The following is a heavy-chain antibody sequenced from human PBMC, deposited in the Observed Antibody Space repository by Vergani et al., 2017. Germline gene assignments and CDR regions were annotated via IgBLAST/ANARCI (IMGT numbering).Heavy chain of an antibody. CDR2: INSDGSST. CDR1: GFTFSSYW. V-gene: IGHV3-74*01. Sequence: EVQLVESGGGLVQPGGSLRLSCAASGFTFSSYWMHWVRQAPGKGLVWVSRINSDGSSTSYADSVKGRFTISRDNAKNTLYLQMNSLRAEDTAVYYCARVTHYYCGMDVWGQGTTVTVSS. CDR3: ARVTHYYCGMDV. D-gene: IGHD2-21*02. J-gene: IGHJ6*02.